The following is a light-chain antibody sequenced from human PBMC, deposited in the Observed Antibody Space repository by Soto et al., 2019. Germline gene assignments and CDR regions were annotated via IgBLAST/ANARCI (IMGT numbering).Light chain of an antibody. CDR3: QQYNPWPRT. Sequence: EIVITQSPATLSVSPGERATLSCRASHSISDTLAWYQQKPGQAPRLLIFGSSTRAPGIPARFSASGSETEFTLTITTLQSEDFAVYYCQQYNPWPRTFGQGTKVDIK. CDR1: HSISDT. V-gene: IGKV3-15*01. J-gene: IGKJ1*01. CDR2: GSS.